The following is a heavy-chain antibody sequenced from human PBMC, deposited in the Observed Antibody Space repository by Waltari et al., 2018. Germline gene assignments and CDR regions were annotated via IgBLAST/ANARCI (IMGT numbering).Heavy chain of an antibody. D-gene: IGHD3-10*01. Sequence: QVQLQESGPGLVKPSQTLSLTCTVSGGSISSGSYYWSWIRQPAGKGLEWIGYIYTSGSTNYNPSLKSRVTISVDTSKNQFSLKLSSVTAADTAVYDCAREMVQGVIDYWGQGTLVTVSS. CDR3: AREMVQGVIDY. CDR1: GGSISSGSYY. V-gene: IGHV4-61*09. J-gene: IGHJ4*02. CDR2: IYTSGST.